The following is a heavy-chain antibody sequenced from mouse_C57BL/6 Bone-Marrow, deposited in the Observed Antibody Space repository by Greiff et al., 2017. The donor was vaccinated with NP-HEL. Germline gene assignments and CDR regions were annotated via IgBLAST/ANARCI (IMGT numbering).Heavy chain of an antibody. CDR2: IYPSDSET. D-gene: IGHD1-1*01. J-gene: IGHJ2*01. CDR3: ALITTVVAHYFDY. V-gene: IGHV1-61*01. Sequence: VQLQQPGAELVRPGSSVKLSCKASGYTFTSYWMDWVKQRPGQGLEWIGNIYPSDSETHYNQKFKDKATLTVDKSSSTAYMQLSSLTSEDSAVYYCALITTVVAHYFDYWGQGTTLTVSS. CDR1: GYTFTSYW.